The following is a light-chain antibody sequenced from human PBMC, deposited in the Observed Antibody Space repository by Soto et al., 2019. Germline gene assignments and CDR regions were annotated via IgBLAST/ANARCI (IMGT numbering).Light chain of an antibody. CDR2: RNN. CDR1: SSNIGTYY. CDR3: AAWDDSLSGHVV. J-gene: IGLJ2*01. V-gene: IGLV1-47*01. Sequence: QSVLTQPPSVSATPGQRVTISCSGSSSNIGTYYVYWYQQLPGMAPKVLIYRNNQRPSGVPDRFSGSKSGTSASLAISGLRSEDEADYYCAAWDDSLSGHVVFGGGTKVTVL.